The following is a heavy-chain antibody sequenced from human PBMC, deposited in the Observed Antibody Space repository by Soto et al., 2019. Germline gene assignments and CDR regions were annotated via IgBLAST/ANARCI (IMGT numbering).Heavy chain of an antibody. CDR3: ARGLHDFDI. J-gene: IGHJ3*02. V-gene: IGHV1-18*01. CDR2: ISTHNVNT. Sequence: QPQLVQSGADVKKPGASVKVSCTASGYTFTNYDISWVRQAPGQGLEWMGWISTHNVNTNYAQNFQGRVTMTTDTSTSTAYMELMSLRSDVTAVYYCARGLHDFDIWGQGTMLAVSS. CDR1: GYTFTNYD.